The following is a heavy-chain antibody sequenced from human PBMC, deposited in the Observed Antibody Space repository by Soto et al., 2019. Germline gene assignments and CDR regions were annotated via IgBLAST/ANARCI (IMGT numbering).Heavy chain of an antibody. V-gene: IGHV3-30*18. J-gene: IGHJ4*02. CDR2: ISYDGSNK. CDR3: AKIAQWLAGFDY. CDR1: GFTFSSYG. D-gene: IGHD6-19*01. Sequence: GGSLRLSCAASGFTFSSYGMHWVRQAPGKGLEWVAVISYDGSNKYYADSVKGRFTISRDNSKNTLYLQMNSLRAEDTAVYYCAKIAQWLAGFDYWGQGTLVTVSS.